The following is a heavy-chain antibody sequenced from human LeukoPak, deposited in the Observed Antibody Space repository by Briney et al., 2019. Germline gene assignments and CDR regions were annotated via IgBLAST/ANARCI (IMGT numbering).Heavy chain of an antibody. V-gene: IGHV1-24*01. CDR2: FDPEDGET. CDR1: GGTFSSYA. J-gene: IGHJ4*02. D-gene: IGHD1-1*01. Sequence: ASVKVSCKASGGTFSSYAISWVRQAPGQGLEWMGGFDPEDGETIYAQKFQGRVTMTEDTSTDTAYMELSSLRSEDTAVYYCATERLAGDWGQGTLVTVSS. CDR3: ATERLAGD.